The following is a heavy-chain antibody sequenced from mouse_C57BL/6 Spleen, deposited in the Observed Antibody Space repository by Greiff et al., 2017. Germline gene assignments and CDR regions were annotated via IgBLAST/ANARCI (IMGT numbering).Heavy chain of an antibody. V-gene: IGHV6-3*01. CDR1: GFTFSNYW. Sequence: EVKLEESGGGLVQPGGSMKLSCVASGFTFSNYWMNWVRQSPEKGLEWVAQIRLKSDNYATHYAESVKGRFTISRDDSKSSVYLQMNNLRAEDTGIYYCTDTLTGTRAMDYWGQGTSVTVSS. CDR3: TDTLTGTRAMDY. CDR2: IRLKSDNYAT. D-gene: IGHD4-1*01. J-gene: IGHJ4*01.